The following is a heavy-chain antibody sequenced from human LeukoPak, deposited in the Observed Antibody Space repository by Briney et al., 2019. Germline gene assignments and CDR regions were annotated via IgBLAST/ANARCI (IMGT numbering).Heavy chain of an antibody. CDR2: IYSGGST. D-gene: IGHD6-6*01. CDR1: GFTVSSNY. CDR3: ARDLGIAARPYYYYGMDV. Sequence: GGSLRLSCAASGFTVSSNYMSWVRQAPGKGLEWVSVIYSGGSTYYADSVKGRFTISRDNSKNTLCHQIDSLRAEDTAVYYCARDLGIAARPYYYYGMDVWGQGTTVTVSS. V-gene: IGHV3-66*01. J-gene: IGHJ6*02.